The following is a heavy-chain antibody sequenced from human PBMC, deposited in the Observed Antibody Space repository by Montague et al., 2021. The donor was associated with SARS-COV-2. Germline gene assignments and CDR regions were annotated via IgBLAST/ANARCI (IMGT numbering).Heavy chain of an antibody. CDR2: ISSTSSYI. V-gene: IGHV3-21*01. Sequence: SRRISCAASGFVFTSYSMNWVRQAPGKGLEWVSSISSTSSYIYYSDSVKGRFTISRDSSKTSMYLHMKDLRAEDSAVYYCVRGMLASTGAMSDHWGQGTRVTVSS. CDR1: GFVFTSYS. D-gene: IGHD1-1*01. CDR3: VRGMLASTGAMSDH. J-gene: IGHJ4*02.